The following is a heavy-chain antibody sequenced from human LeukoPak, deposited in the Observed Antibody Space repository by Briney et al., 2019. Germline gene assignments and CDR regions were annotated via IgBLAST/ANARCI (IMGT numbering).Heavy chain of an antibody. CDR2: IYHSGST. J-gene: IGHJ4*02. CDR3: ARGGGYTAEFDF. D-gene: IGHD3-16*01. CDR1: GGSISSGDYS. Sequence: TLSLTCAVSGGSISSGDYSWSWIRQPPGKGLEWIGYIYHSGSTYYNPSLKSRITISIDRSKIQFSLSLSSVTAADTAICYCARGGGYTAEFDFWGQGTLVTVSS. V-gene: IGHV4-30-2*01.